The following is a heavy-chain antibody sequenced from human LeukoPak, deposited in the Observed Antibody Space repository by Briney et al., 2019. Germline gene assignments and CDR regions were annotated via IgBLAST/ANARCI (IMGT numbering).Heavy chain of an antibody. J-gene: IGHJ6*03. CDR1: GGTFISYA. CDR3: ARSIRGSKVASRYYFYYMDI. Sequence: PVKVSCKASGGTFISYAINWVRHAPGHGLEWIGGIIPIFDITNYAQNFQGRVTTTADKSTNTAYMEMSSLRSEDTAVYYCARSIRGSKVASRYYFYYMDIWGKGTTVTVSS. V-gene: IGHV1-69*10. CDR2: IIPIFDIT. D-gene: IGHD3-10*01.